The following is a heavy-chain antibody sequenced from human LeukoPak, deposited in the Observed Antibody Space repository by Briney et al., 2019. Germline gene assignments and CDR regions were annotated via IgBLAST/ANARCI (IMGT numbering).Heavy chain of an antibody. J-gene: IGHJ4*02. CDR3: ANGYSGYDFTHFDY. CDR1: GGTFSSYA. CDR2: IIPIFGTA. Sequence: ASVKVSCKDSGGTFSSYAISWVRQAPGQGLEWMGGIIPIFGTANYAQKFQGRVTITTDESTSTAYMELSSLRSEDTAVYYCANGYSGYDFTHFDYWGQGTLVTVSS. V-gene: IGHV1-69*05. D-gene: IGHD5-12*01.